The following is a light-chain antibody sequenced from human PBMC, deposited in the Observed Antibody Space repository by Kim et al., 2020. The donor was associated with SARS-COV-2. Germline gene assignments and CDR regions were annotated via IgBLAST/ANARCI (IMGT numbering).Light chain of an antibody. V-gene: IGKV1-12*01. Sequence: DIQLTQFPSSVSASVGDRVTITCRASQDVSKWLAWYQQKPGKAPNLLIYAVSRLHSGVPSRFSGSGSGTEFTLTISSLQPVDFATYYCQQANGFPLTFGQGTRLEIK. CDR2: AVS. CDR3: QQANGFPLT. J-gene: IGKJ5*01. CDR1: QDVSKW.